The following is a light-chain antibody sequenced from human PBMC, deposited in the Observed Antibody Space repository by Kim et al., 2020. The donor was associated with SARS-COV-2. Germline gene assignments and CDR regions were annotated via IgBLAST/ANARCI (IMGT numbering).Light chain of an antibody. Sequence: EIVLTQSPATLSLSPGERATLSCRASQSVSSYLAWYQQKPGQAPRLLISAASNRATGIPARFSGSGSGTDFTLTVSSLEPEDFAVYFCLQRSKWPLTFGQGTRLEIK. V-gene: IGKV3-11*01. CDR3: LQRSKWPLT. CDR2: AAS. CDR1: QSVSSY. J-gene: IGKJ5*01.